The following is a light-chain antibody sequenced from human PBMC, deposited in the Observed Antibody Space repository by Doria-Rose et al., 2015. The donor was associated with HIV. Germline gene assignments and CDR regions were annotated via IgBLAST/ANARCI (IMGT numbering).Light chain of an antibody. CDR2: GEN. CDR1: SLRSYA. CDR3: NSRDTSDNQV. J-gene: IGLJ3*02. Sequence: GDSLRSYAVSCYMQKPGQAPVLVLYGENYRPSGIPDRFSGTSSGSTASLTITGAQAEDEADYYCNSRDTSDNQVSGGGTRLTV. V-gene: IGLV3-19*01.